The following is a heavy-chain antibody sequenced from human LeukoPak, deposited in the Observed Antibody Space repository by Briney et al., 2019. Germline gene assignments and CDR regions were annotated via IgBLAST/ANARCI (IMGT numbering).Heavy chain of an antibody. Sequence: SEALSLTCAVYGGSFSGYYWSWIRQPPGKGLEWIGEINHSGSTNYNPSLKSRVTISVDTSKNQFSLKLSSVTAADTAVYYCASDYYDILTGYVYWGQGTLVTVSS. D-gene: IGHD3-9*01. CDR2: INHSGST. V-gene: IGHV4-34*01. CDR1: GGSFSGYY. J-gene: IGHJ4*02. CDR3: ASDYYDILTGYVY.